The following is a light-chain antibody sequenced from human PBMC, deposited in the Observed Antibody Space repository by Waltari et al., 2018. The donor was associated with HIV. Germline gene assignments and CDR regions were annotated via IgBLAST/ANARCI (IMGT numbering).Light chain of an antibody. CDR3: QSYDSNLSGSI. CDR2: NDN. V-gene: IGLV1-40*01. J-gene: IGLJ2*01. Sequence: QSVLTQPPSVSGPPWKRVTLPRPGRDSTIRPHLFHWYQQLPGPAPQLLIYNDNNRPSGVPDRFSASKSGTSASLAISGLQAEDEADYYCQSYDSNLSGSIFGGGTKLTV. CDR1: DSTIRPHL.